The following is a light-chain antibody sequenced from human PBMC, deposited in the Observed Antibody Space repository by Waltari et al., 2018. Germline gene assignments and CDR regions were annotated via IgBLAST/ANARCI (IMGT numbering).Light chain of an antibody. Sequence: SYEVTQPPSVSVSPGQAASITCSGDKLGEKYVSWYQQKPGQSPVLVLYQDNRRPSGIPERFSGSNSNSGNTATLTISGTQAMDEADYHCQAWDGSTLIFGGGTKLTVL. CDR2: QDN. CDR3: QAWDGSTLI. J-gene: IGLJ2*01. CDR1: KLGEKY. V-gene: IGLV3-1*01.